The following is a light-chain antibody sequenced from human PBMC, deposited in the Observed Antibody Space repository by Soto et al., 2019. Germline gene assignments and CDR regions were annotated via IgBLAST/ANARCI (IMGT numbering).Light chain of an antibody. CDR3: QQYGISPT. CDR2: DVS. J-gene: IGKJ1*01. Sequence: DIVLTQSPGTLSLSPGERATLSCRSSQSVSSNYLAWYQQKPDQAPRLVIYDVSGRATGIPDRFSGSGSGTYFTLTISILEPEDSALYYCQQYGISPTFGQGTKVEIK. V-gene: IGKV3-20*01. CDR1: QSVSSNY.